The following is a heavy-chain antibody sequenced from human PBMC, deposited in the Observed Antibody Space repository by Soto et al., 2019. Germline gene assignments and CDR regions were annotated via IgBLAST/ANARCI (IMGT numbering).Heavy chain of an antibody. J-gene: IGHJ6*02. D-gene: IGHD6-13*01. CDR2: TDPSDSET. CDR3: ARLLYSSRSFGMAV. Sequence: PGESLKISCKASGYRFSSYWISCVRQMPGKGLEGMGRTDPSDSETKYSPSFEGHVTISAYKSITTAYLLWSSLKASDTAMYYCARLLYSSRSFGMAVWAQGTTVTVSS. CDR1: GYRFSSYW. V-gene: IGHV5-10-1*01.